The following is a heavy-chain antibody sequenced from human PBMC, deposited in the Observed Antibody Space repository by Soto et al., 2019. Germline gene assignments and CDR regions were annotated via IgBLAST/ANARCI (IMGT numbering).Heavy chain of an antibody. CDR2: IYTSGST. Sequence: QVQLQESGPGLVKPSETLSLTCTVSCGSISSYYWSGIRQPAGKGLEWIGRIYTSGSTNYNPSLKSRVTMSVDTSKNQFSLQLSSVTAADTALYYCARPAAGTRHAFDIWGQGTMVTVSS. V-gene: IGHV4-4*07. CDR3: ARPAAGTRHAFDI. J-gene: IGHJ3*02. D-gene: IGHD6-13*01. CDR1: CGSISSYY.